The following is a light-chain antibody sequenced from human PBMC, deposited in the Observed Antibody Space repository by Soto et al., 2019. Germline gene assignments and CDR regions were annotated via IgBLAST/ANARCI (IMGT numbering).Light chain of an antibody. CDR3: QQSYSTAIT. CDR1: QSVRTY. Sequence: DIQMTQSPSSLSASVGDRVTITCRTSQSVRTYLNWYQQKPGKAPKLLIYAASSLQSGVPSRFSGSGSGTDFTLTISSLQPEDFATYYCQQSYSTAITFGQGTRLEN. V-gene: IGKV1-39*01. CDR2: AAS. J-gene: IGKJ5*01.